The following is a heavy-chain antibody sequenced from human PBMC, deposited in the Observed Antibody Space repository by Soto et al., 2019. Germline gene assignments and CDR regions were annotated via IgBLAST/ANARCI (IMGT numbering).Heavy chain of an antibody. CDR3: ARDGGSYPHFNEYFDY. D-gene: IGHD1-26*01. J-gene: IGHJ4*02. V-gene: IGHV3-73*01. CDR2: IGSRGESYAT. Sequence: PGGSLRLSCAASGFTFGASALQWVRQASGKGLEWLGRIGSRGESYATTYDVSVKGRFTISRDNSKNTLYLQMNSLRAEDTAVYYCARDGGSYPHFNEYFDYWGQGTLVTVSS. CDR1: GFTFGASA.